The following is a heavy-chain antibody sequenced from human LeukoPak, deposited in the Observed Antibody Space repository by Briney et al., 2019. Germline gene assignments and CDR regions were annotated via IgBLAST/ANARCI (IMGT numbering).Heavy chain of an antibody. CDR1: GFTFSSYA. Sequence: GGSLRLSCAASGFTFSSYAMSWVRQAPGKGLEWVSAISGSGGSTYYVDSVKGRFTISRDNSKNTLYLQMNSLRAEDTAVYYCAKDLDYGDYAAQGLWGQGTLVTVSS. CDR3: AKDLDYGDYAAQGL. V-gene: IGHV3-23*01. D-gene: IGHD4-17*01. J-gene: IGHJ4*02. CDR2: ISGSGGST.